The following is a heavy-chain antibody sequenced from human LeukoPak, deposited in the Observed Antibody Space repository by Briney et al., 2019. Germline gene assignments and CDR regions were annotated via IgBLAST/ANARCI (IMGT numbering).Heavy chain of an antibody. CDR3: AKDLGYGGNPPVYFDY. CDR2: ITDSGVST. J-gene: IGHJ4*02. CDR1: GFTFSNYG. V-gene: IGHV3-23*01. D-gene: IGHD4-23*01. Sequence: PGGSLRPSCAASGFTFSNYGMHWVRQAPGKGLEWVSAITDSGVSTYYADSVKGRFTVSRDNSKNTLYLQMNSLRAEDTAVYYCAKDLGYGGNPPVYFDYWGQGTLVTVSS.